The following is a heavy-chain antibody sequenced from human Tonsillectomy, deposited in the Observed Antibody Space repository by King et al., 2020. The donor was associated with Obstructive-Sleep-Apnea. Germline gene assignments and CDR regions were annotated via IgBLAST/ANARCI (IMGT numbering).Heavy chain of an antibody. CDR1: GFTFSSYA. Sequence: VQLVESGGGLVQPGGSLRLSCAASGFTFSSYAMSWVRQAPGKGLEWVSAISGSGGSTYYADSVKGRFTISRDNSKNTLYLQMNSLRAEDTAVYYCAKDLLRPLYSNYFALKTILYYFDYWGQGTLVTVSS. D-gene: IGHD4-11*01. CDR2: ISGSGGST. V-gene: IGHV3-23*04. CDR3: AKDLLRPLYSNYFALKTILYYFDY. J-gene: IGHJ4*02.